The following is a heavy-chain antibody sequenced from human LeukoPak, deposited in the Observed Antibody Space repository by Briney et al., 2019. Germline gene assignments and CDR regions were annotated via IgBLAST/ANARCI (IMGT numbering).Heavy chain of an antibody. V-gene: IGHV4-39*07. CDR2: IYYSGST. Sequence: PSETLSLTCTVSGGSISTTSYYWGWIRQPPGKGLECIGNIYYSGSTYYNPSLKSRVTISVDTSKNQFSLKLTSVTAADTAVYYCARATAFFDIWGQGTMVTVSS. CDR3: ARATAFFDI. J-gene: IGHJ3*02. CDR1: GGSISTTSYY.